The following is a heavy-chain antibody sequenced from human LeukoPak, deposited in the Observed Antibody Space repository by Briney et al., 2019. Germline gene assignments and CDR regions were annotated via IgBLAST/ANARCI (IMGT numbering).Heavy chain of an antibody. Sequence: GGSLRLSCAASGFNFNKYDMTWARQAPGKGLEWVSTITGRSDKTYYTDSVKGRFVTSRDNSKDTLYLQMNRLRAEDKAVYYCSKGGWLDDLGQGALVTVSS. CDR1: GFNFNKYD. CDR2: ITGRSDKT. D-gene: IGHD6-19*01. J-gene: IGHJ4*02. V-gene: IGHV3-23*01. CDR3: SKGGWLDD.